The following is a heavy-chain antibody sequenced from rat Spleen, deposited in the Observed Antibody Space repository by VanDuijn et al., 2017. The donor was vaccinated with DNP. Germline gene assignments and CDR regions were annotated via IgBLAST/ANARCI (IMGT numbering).Heavy chain of an antibody. J-gene: IGHJ2*01. CDR3: AAEGSSSYTLDY. V-gene: IGHV10-5*01. CDR1: GLTFSNAA. CDR2: IRTKPKNYAK. D-gene: IGHD1-2*01. Sequence: VQVVESGGGLVRPTESLKISCTASGLTFSNAAMYWVRQAPGKGLEWICRIRTKPKNYAKFYAGSVRGRFTISRDDSKSMVYLEMDDLKNEDTAIYYCAAEGSSSYTLDYWGQGVMVTVSS.